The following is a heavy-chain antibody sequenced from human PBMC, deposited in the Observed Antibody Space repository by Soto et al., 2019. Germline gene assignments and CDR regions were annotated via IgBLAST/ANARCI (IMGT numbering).Heavy chain of an antibody. CDR2: IYWDDAK. CDR1: GFSLSSTRMA. CDR3: AHIVVAGLGYYFDY. V-gene: IGHV2-5*02. J-gene: IGHJ4*02. Sequence: QITLKESGPTLVKPTQTLTLTCTFSGFSLSSTRMAVGWIRQPPGKALEWLALIYWDDAKGYSPFLKSRLTITKNTSKNQVVLTMSNMDPVDKARYYCAHIVVAGLGYYFDYWGQGTLVTVSS. D-gene: IGHD6-19*01.